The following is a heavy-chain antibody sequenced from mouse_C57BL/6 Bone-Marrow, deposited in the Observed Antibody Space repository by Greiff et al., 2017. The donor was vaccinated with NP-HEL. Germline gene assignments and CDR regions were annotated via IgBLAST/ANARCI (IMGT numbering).Heavy chain of an antibody. Sequence: VQLQQSGAELVRPGTSVKVSCKASGYAFTNYLIEWVKQRPGQGLEWIGVINPGSGGTNYNEKFKGKATLTADKSSSTAYMQLSSLTSEDSAVYFCARGRYYGSSPFAYWGQGTLVTVSA. CDR3: ARGRYYGSSPFAY. D-gene: IGHD1-1*01. J-gene: IGHJ3*01. CDR1: GYAFTNYL. CDR2: INPGSGGT. V-gene: IGHV1-54*01.